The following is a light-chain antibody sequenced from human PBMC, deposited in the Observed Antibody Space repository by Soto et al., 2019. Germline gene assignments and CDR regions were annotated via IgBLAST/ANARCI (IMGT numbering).Light chain of an antibody. V-gene: IGKV1-16*01. Sequence: DIQMTQSPSSLSASVGDSVTITCRATEDISTFLAWFQRKPGKPPKSLIYAASRLQSGVPSRFSGSGSATDFTLAISSLQPEDFGTYYCQHYNGYPQTFGQGTRLEIK. CDR2: AAS. CDR3: QHYNGYPQT. J-gene: IGKJ5*01. CDR1: EDISTF.